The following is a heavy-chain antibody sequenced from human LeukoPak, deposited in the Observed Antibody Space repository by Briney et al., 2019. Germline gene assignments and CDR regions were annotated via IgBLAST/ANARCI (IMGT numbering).Heavy chain of an antibody. Sequence: GGSLRLSCAASGFTFSNCWMTWVRQAPGKGLEWVANINQDGSEKYYVDSVKGRFTISRDNAKKSLFLQMNSLRAEDTAVYYCSRSGRGYTYGNDFWGQGTLVTVSS. V-gene: IGHV3-7*03. CDR1: GFTFSNCW. J-gene: IGHJ4*02. CDR3: SRSGRGYTYGNDF. CDR2: INQDGSEK. D-gene: IGHD5-18*01.